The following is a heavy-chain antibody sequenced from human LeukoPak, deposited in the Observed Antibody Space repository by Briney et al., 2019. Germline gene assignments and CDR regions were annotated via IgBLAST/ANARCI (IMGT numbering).Heavy chain of an antibody. CDR1: GFTFSNFW. CDR3: AGGSGWLTEY. CDR2: IKQDGSEK. V-gene: IGHV3-7*01. J-gene: IGHJ4*02. Sequence: GGSLRLSCAASGFTFSNFWMNWFRQAPGKGLEWVANIKQDGSEKYYVDSVKGRFTISRDNAENSLYLQMNSLRAEDTAVYYCAGGSGWLTEYWGQGTLVTVSS. D-gene: IGHD6-19*01.